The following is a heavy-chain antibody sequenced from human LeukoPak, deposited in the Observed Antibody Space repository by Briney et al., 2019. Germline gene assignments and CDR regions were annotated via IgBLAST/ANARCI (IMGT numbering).Heavy chain of an antibody. V-gene: IGHV1-18*01. D-gene: IGHD4-17*01. CDR2: ISAYNGNT. Sequence: ASVKVSCKASGYTFTSYGMSWVRQAPGQGLEWMGCISAYNGNTNYAQKLQGRVTMTTDTSTSTAYMELRSLRSDDTAVYYCARDRHGDYVPYFDYWGQGTLVTVSS. CDR3: ARDRHGDYVPYFDY. J-gene: IGHJ4*02. CDR1: GYTFTSYG.